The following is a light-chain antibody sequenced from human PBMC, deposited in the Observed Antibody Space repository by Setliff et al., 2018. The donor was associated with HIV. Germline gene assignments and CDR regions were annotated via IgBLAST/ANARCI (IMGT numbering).Light chain of an antibody. CDR1: SSDVGGYMY. J-gene: IGLJ2*01. CDR2: DVT. V-gene: IGLV2-11*01. Sequence: QSVLTQPRSVSGSPGQSVTIPCTGTSSDVGGYMYVSWYQPHPGKAPKLMIYDVTKRPSGVPDRFSGSKSGNTASLTISGLQAEDEADYYCCSYAGTYTVVFGGGTKVTVL. CDR3: CSYAGTYTVV.